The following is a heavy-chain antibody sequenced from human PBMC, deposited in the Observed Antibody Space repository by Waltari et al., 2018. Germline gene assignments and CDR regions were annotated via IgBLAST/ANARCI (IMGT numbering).Heavy chain of an antibody. CDR2: IKSKTDGGTT. Sequence: EVQLVESGGGLVKPGGSLRLSCAASGFTFSNAWMSWVRQAPGKGVEWVGRIKSKTDGGTTDYAAPVKGRFTISRDDSKNTLYLQMNSLKTEDTAVYYCTTASSGYYYGDYWGQGTLVTVSS. D-gene: IGHD3-22*01. CDR3: TTASSGYYYGDY. CDR1: GFTFSNAW. J-gene: IGHJ4*02. V-gene: IGHV3-15*01.